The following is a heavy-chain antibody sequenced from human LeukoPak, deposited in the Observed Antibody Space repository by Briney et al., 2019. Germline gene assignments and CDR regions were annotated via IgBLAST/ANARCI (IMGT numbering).Heavy chain of an antibody. CDR1: GGSIGSYY. Sequence: SETLSLTCTVSGGSIGSYYWSWIRQPPGKGLEWIGYIYYSGSTNYNPSLKSRVTISIDTSKNQFSLKLNSVTAADTAVYYCARRDCSSASCSFDYWGQGTLVTVSS. CDR2: IYYSGST. CDR3: ARRDCSSASCSFDY. V-gene: IGHV4-59*01. D-gene: IGHD2-2*01. J-gene: IGHJ4*02.